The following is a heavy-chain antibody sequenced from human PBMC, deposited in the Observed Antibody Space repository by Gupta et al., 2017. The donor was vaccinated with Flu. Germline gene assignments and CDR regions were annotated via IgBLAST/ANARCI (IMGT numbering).Heavy chain of an antibody. J-gene: IGHJ5*02. CDR3: AKDLRCSSTSCYAERWFDP. Sequence: GLEWVSAISGSGGSTYYADSVKGRFTISRDNSKNTLYLQMNSLRAEDTAVYYCAKDLRCSSTSCYAERWFDPWGQGTLVTVSS. D-gene: IGHD2-2*01. CDR2: ISGSGGST. V-gene: IGHV3-23*01.